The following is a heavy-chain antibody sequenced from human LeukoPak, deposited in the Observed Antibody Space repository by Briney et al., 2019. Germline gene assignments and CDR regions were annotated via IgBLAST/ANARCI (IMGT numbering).Heavy chain of an antibody. CDR1: GFTFSSYG. Sequence: PGRSLRLSCAASGFTFSSYGMHWVRQAPGKGLEWVAVIRYDGSNKYYADSVKGRFTISRDNSKNTLYLQMNSLRAEDTAVYYCASDILTGLDAFDIWGQGAMVTVSS. D-gene: IGHD3-9*01. CDR2: IRYDGSNK. V-gene: IGHV3-33*01. J-gene: IGHJ3*02. CDR3: ASDILTGLDAFDI.